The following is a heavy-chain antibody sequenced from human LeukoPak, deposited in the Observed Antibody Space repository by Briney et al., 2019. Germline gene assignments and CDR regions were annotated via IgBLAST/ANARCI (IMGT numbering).Heavy chain of an antibody. Sequence: APVKVSCKASGYTFTTYYMHWVRQAPGQGLEWMGWINPNSGGTNYAQKFQGRVTMTRDTSISTAYMELNRLRSDDTAVYYCARDGVVTSNRNYWGQGTLVTVSS. CDR2: INPNSGGT. D-gene: IGHD3-3*01. CDR3: ARDGVVTSNRNY. CDR1: GYTFTTYY. V-gene: IGHV1-2*02. J-gene: IGHJ4*02.